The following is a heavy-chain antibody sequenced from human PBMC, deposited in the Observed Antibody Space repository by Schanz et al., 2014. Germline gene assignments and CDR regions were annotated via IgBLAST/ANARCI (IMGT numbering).Heavy chain of an antibody. CDR1: GFTFRSYG. Sequence: QVQLVESGGGVVQPGRSLRLSCAASGFTFRSYGMHWVRQAPGKGLEWVAQISHDGHRDFYADSVKGRFTVSRDNNWKKRSLQMNSLRSDDTAIYHCARENSSGYYPAVTYYIDVWGKGTTVTVSS. D-gene: IGHD3-22*01. J-gene: IGHJ6*03. V-gene: IGHV3-30*19. CDR2: ISHDGHRD. CDR3: ARENSSGYYPAVTYYIDV.